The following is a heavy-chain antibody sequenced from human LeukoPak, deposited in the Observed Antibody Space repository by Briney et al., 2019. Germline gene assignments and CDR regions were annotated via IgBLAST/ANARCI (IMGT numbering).Heavy chain of an antibody. CDR3: AKDLSPGPD. V-gene: IGHV3-23*01. CDR2: ITGSGLTT. Sequence: PGGSLKLSXAASGFNFSTYSMNWVCQAPGKGLKWVSAITGSGLTTYYADSVKGRFTISRDNSKNTLYLQMNSLRAEDTAVYYCAKDLSPGPDWGQGILVTVSS. J-gene: IGHJ4*02. CDR1: GFNFSTYS.